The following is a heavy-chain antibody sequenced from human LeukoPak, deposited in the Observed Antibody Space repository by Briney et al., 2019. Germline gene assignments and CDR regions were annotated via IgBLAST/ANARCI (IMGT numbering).Heavy chain of an antibody. J-gene: IGHJ6*02. Sequence: PGGSLRLSCAASGFTFSSYSMNWVRQAPGKGLEWVSSISSSSSYIYYADSVKGRFTISRDNAKNSLFLQMNNLRVEDTAIYYCATYDNWVAGDVWGQGTTVSVSS. CDR1: GFTFSSYS. CDR3: ATYDNWVAGDV. V-gene: IGHV3-21*06. D-gene: IGHD1-1*01. CDR2: ISSSSSYI.